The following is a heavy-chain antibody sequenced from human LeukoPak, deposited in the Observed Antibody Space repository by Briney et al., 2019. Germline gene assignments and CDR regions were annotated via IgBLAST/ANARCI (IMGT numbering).Heavy chain of an antibody. D-gene: IGHD3-16*01. CDR2: IIAILDTA. Sequence: ASVKVSCKASGGSFSDYSICWVRQSPGQGLEWMGRIIAILDTAHYAQTFQGRLTITADKSTTTVYMELSSLRSDDTAVYYCASDYPSFHSWGQGTLVTVSS. V-gene: IGHV1-69*08. CDR1: GGSFSDYS. CDR3: ASDYPSFHS. J-gene: IGHJ5*02.